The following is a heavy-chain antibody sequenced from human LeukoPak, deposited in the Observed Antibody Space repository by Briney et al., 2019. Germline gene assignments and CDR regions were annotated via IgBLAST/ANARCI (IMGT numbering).Heavy chain of an antibody. D-gene: IGHD3-22*01. CDR3: ARETYYYDGSGYQADDY. V-gene: IGHV1-2*06. CDR1: GYTFTGYY. CDR2: INPNSGGT. Sequence: ASVKVSCKASGYTFTGYYMHWVRQAPGQGLEWMGRINPNSGGTNYAQKFQGRVTMTRATSISTAYMELSRLRSDDTAVYYCARETYYYDGSGYQADDYWGQGTLVTVSS. J-gene: IGHJ4*02.